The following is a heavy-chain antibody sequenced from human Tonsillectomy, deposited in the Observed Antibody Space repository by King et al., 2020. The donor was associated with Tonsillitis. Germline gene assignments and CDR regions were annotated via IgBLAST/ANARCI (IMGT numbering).Heavy chain of an antibody. Sequence: TLKESGPTVVKPTQALTLTGAFSVFSLSTRGVGVGWIRQPPGKALEWLALIYGNDDKRYSLSLKSRLTITRDPPKNQVVLTMTNMDPVDTAIYYCAHRPTPTLSTTAGYYDDWGQGTLVTVSS. V-gene: IGHV2-5*01. CDR2: IYGNDDK. CDR1: VFSLSTRGVG. CDR3: AHRPTPTLSTTAGYYDD. D-gene: IGHD1-14*01. J-gene: IGHJ4*02.